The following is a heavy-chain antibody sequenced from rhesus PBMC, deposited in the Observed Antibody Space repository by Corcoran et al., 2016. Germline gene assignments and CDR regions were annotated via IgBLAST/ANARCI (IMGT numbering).Heavy chain of an antibody. D-gene: IGHD1-44*01. Sequence: QLQLQESGPGLVRPSETLSLTFAVSGAPFLPTWWCCVRPPPGKGLEWIGRISGGSGSTSYRPSLRSRVTISTDRSKTQFSLKLDSVTAADTAVYFCAGGGPDKDRFDVWGPGVLVTVSS. CDR1: GAPFLPTW. J-gene: IGHJ5-1*01. CDR2: ISGGSGST. V-gene: IGHV4-147*01. CDR3: AGGGPDKDRFDV.